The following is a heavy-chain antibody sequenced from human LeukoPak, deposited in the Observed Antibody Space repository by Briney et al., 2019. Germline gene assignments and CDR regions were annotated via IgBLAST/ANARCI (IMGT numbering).Heavy chain of an antibody. J-gene: IGHJ6*02. D-gene: IGHD5-24*01. V-gene: IGHV4-61*02. CDR1: GGSISSGSYY. CDR2: IYTSGST. Sequence: PSQTLSLTCTVSGGSISSGSYYWSWIRQPAGKGLEWIGRIYTSGSTNYNPSLKSRVTISVDTSKNQFSLKLSSVTAAHTAVYYCARADGYYYYGMDVWGQGTTVTVSS. CDR3: ARADGYYYYGMDV.